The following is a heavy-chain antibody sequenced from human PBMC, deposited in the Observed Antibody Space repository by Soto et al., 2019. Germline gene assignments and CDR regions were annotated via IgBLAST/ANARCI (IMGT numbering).Heavy chain of an antibody. CDR1: RFTFSNYA. Sequence: EVQLLESGGNLVQPGGSLRLSCAASRFTFSNYAMSWVRQAPGKGLEWVSAISAGGGSTNYADSVKGRFTISRDNSKNPRQLQMNSLRAEDAAVYDCENLGGPGGTPGGMDVWGQGTTVTVSS. CDR2: ISAGGGST. V-gene: IGHV3-23*01. D-gene: IGHD1-1*01. J-gene: IGHJ6*02. CDR3: ENLGGPGGTPGGMDV.